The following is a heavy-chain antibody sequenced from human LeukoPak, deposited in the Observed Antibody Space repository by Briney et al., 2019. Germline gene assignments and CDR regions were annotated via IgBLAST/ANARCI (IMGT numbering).Heavy chain of an antibody. Sequence: GGSLRLSCAASGFTFSRHWMTWVRQAPGKGPEWVANIKHDGSEKNYVDSVKGRFTISRDNAKNSLYLQMNSLRAEDTAVYYCARDIAAAGTLLIYYYGMDVWGQGTTVTVSS. J-gene: IGHJ6*02. CDR3: ARDIAAAGTLLIYYYGMDV. CDR1: GFTFSRHW. CDR2: IKHDGSEK. D-gene: IGHD6-13*01. V-gene: IGHV3-7*01.